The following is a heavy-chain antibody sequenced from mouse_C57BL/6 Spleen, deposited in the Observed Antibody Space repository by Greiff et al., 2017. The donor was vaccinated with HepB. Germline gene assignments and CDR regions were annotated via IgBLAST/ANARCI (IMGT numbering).Heavy chain of an antibody. V-gene: IGHV1-50*01. CDR2: IDPSDSYT. D-gene: IGHD1-3*01. Sequence: QVQLQQPGAELVKPGASVKLSCKASGYTFTSYWMQWVKQRPGQGLEWIGEIDPSDSYTNYNQKFKGKATLTVDTSSSTAYMQLSSLTSEDSAVYYCARGGVGYFDVRGTGTTVTVSS. CDR3: ARGGVGYFDV. J-gene: IGHJ1*03. CDR1: GYTFTSYW.